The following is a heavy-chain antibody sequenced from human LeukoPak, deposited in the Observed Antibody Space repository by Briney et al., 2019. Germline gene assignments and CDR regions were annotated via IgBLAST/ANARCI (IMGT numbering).Heavy chain of an antibody. D-gene: IGHD3-22*01. CDR1: GGTFSSYA. CDR2: IIPIFGTA. J-gene: IGHJ1*01. V-gene: IGHV1-69*06. Sequence: SVKVSCKASGGTFSSYAISWVRQAPGQGLEWMGGIIPIFGTANYAQKFQGRVTITADKSTSTAYMELSSLRSEDTAVYYCARDDYYDSSGYYTLWGQGTLVTVSS. CDR3: ARDDYYDSSGYYTL.